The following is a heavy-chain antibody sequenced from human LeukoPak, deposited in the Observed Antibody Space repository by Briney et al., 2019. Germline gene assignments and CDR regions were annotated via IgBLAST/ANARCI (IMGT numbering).Heavy chain of an antibody. J-gene: IGHJ4*02. D-gene: IGHD3-10*01. CDR2: IGGSGDFT. CDR1: GFTFSSYA. CDR3: AKADRGWGVITKD. V-gene: IGHV3-23*01. Sequence: GGSLRLSWAASGFTFSSYAMSWVRQAAGKGREWVSAIGGSGDFTYYAEYVQGRFTISRDNSKKTLYLQMNSLRAEDTAVYYCAKADRGWGVITKDWGQGTLVTVSS.